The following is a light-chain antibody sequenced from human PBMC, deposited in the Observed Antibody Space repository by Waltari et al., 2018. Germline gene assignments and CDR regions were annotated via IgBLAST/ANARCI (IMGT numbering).Light chain of an antibody. J-gene: IGKJ2*01. V-gene: IGKV3-20*01. Sequence: EIVLPQSPGTLSLSPGERATLSCRASQSVSSSYLAWYQQKPGQAPRLLIYGASSRATGMPDRFSGSGSGTDFTLTISRLEPEDFAVYYCQQYGSSPMYTFGQGTKLEIK. CDR2: GAS. CDR3: QQYGSSPMYT. CDR1: QSVSSSY.